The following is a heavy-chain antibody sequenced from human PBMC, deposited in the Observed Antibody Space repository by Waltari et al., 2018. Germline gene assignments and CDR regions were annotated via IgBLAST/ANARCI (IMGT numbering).Heavy chain of an antibody. Sequence: QVQLVESGGGVVQPGRSLRLSCEASGFTFGNYGMHWVRQTPGEGLVWMEVVSRDGKVTYYADSVQGRFTISRDNSKNTLYLQMNSLRAEDTTVYYCAKERTARISRDLDVWGQGTTVTVSS. CDR2: VSRDGKVT. J-gene: IGHJ6*02. V-gene: IGHV3-30*18. CDR1: GFTFGNYG. D-gene: IGHD2-15*01. CDR3: AKERTARISRDLDV.